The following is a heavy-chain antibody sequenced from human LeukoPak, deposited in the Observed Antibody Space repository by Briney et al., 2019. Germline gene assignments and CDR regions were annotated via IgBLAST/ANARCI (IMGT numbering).Heavy chain of an antibody. D-gene: IGHD3-22*01. CDR3: AREIMSYYDSSGYYPSNNWFDP. V-gene: IGHV4-61*02. CDR1: GGSISSGSYY. Sequence: PSETLSLTCTVSGGSISSGSYYWSWIRQPAGKGLEWIGRVYTSGSTNYNPSLKSRVTMSVDTSKSQFSLKLSSVTAADTAVYYCAREIMSYYDSSGYYPSNNWFDPWGQGTLVTVSS. CDR2: VYTSGST. J-gene: IGHJ5*02.